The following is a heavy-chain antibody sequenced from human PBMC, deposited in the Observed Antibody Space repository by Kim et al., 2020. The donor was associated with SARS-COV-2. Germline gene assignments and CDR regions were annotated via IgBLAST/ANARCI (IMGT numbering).Heavy chain of an antibody. J-gene: IGHJ3*02. Sequence: SVKVSCKASGGTFSSYAISWVRQAPGQGLEWMGGIIPIFGTANYAQKIQGRVTITADESTSTAYMELSSLRSEDTAVYYCARPRGYSYRGEAFDIWGQGTMVTVSS. CDR2: IIPIFGTA. CDR3: ARPRGYSYRGEAFDI. CDR1: GGTFSSYA. D-gene: IGHD5-18*01. V-gene: IGHV1-69*13.